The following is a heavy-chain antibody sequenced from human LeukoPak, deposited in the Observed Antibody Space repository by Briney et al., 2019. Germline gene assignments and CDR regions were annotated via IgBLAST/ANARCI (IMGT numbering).Heavy chain of an antibody. J-gene: IGHJ5*02. V-gene: IGHV1-2*02. D-gene: IGHD1-1*01. CDR3: ARYNYGTRAVWFDP. CDR2: INPNSGGT. CDR1: GYTFTGYY. Sequence: ASVKVSCKASGYTFTGYYMHWVRQAPGQGLEWMGWINPNSGGTNYAQKFQGRVTMTRDTSISTAYMELSRLRSDDTAVYYCARYNYGTRAVWFDPWGQGTLVTVSS.